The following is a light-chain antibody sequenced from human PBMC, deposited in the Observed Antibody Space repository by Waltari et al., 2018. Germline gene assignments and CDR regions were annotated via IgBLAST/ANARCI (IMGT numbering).Light chain of an antibody. V-gene: IGKV1-39*01. CDR1: QSISSY. Sequence: DIQMTQSPSSLSASVGDRVTITCRAGQSISSYLNWYQQKPGKAPTLLIYAASSLQSGVPSRFSGSGSGTDFTLTISSLQPEDFATYYCQQSYDTPDYTFGQGTKLEIK. CDR3: QQSYDTPDYT. CDR2: AAS. J-gene: IGKJ2*01.